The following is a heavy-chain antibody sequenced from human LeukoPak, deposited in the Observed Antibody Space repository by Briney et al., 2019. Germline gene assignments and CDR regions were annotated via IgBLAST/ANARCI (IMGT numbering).Heavy chain of an antibody. CDR3: AKDVSDVSKGFWYFDL. Sequence: GGSLRLSCGASTFAFGSWSMNWVRQAPGKGLEWVASISRTGSYIYYADSLQGRFIISRDNANSSLYLTMKSLRVEDTALYYCAKDVSDVSKGFWYFDLWGRGTLVTVSS. D-gene: IGHD3-22*01. CDR2: ISRTGSYI. CDR1: TFAFGSWS. J-gene: IGHJ2*01. V-gene: IGHV3-21*01.